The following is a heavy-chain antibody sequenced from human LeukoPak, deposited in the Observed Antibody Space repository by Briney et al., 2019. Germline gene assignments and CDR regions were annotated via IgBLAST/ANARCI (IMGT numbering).Heavy chain of an antibody. CDR1: GYTFTSYY. CDR2: NNPSGGST. D-gene: IGHD2-8*01. V-gene: IGHV1-46*01. CDR3: ARAELDIVLMVYATHFDY. J-gene: IGHJ4*02. Sequence: ASVKVSCKASGYTFTSYYIHWVRHAPGQGLEWMGRNNPSGGSTSYAQKFQGRVTMTRDMSTSTVYMELSSLRSEDTAVYYCARAELDIVLMVYATHFDYWGQGTLVTVSS.